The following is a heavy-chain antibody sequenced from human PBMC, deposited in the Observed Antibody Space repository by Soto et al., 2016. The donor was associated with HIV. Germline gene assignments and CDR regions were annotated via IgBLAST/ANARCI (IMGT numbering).Heavy chain of an antibody. V-gene: IGHV4-34*02. J-gene: IGHJ6*03. Sequence: QQWDARPLQPSETLSLTCAVYGQFLSGYFWSWIRQSPGKGLEWIGEIDHIGNTNYSPSLEARVIISEDTSKNRVSLKMTFVTAADTAIYFCARRNYGSGGHMDVWGKGTRSSSP. CDR1: GQFLSGYF. CDR3: ARRNYGSGGHMDV. D-gene: IGHD3-16*01. CDR2: IDHIGNT.